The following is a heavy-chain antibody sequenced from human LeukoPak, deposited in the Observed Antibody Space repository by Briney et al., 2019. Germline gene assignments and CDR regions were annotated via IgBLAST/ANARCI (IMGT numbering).Heavy chain of an antibody. CDR3: AKDLYGDYGRGIDY. CDR2: IRYDGTNK. CDR1: RFSFSKYG. J-gene: IGHJ4*02. D-gene: IGHD4-17*01. Sequence: PGGSLRLSCAASRFSFSKYGMHWVRQAPGKGLVWVAFIRYDGTNKYYVDSVKGRFTISRDNSKNTLYLQMNSLRAEDTAVYYCAKDLYGDYGRGIDYWGQGTLVTVSS. V-gene: IGHV3-30*02.